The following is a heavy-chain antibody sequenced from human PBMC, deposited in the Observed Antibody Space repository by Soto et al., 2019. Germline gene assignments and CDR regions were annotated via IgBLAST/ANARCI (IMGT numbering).Heavy chain of an antibody. CDR1: GGSISSINW. D-gene: IGHD2-21*02. CDR3: ARDGDCRMTTNPYHYNVMDV. Sequence: PSETLSLTCAVSGGSISSINWWSWVRQPPGKGLEWIGEIYHSGSTNYNPSLKSRVTISVDKSTNQFSLKLSSVTAADTAVYYCARDGDCRMTTNPYHYNVMDVGGPGTSGTVSS. CDR2: IYHSGST. V-gene: IGHV4-4*02. J-gene: IGHJ6*02.